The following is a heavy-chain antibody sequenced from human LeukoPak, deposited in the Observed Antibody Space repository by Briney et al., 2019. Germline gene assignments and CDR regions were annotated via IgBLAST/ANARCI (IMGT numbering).Heavy chain of an antibody. CDR2: INHSGST. CDR3: AREAQSRITMIVVEYTFDY. D-gene: IGHD3-22*01. V-gene: IGHV4-34*01. CDR1: GGSFSGYY. Sequence: SETLSLTCAVYGGSFSGYYWSWLRQPPGKGLEWIGEINHSGSTNYNPSLKSRVTISVDTSKNQFSLKLSSVTAANTAVYYCAREAQSRITMIVVEYTFDYWGQGTLVTVSS. J-gene: IGHJ4*02.